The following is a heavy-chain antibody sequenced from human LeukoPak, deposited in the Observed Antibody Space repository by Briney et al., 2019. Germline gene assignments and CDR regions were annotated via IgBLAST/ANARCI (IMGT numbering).Heavy chain of an antibody. J-gene: IGHJ6*02. CDR2: ISWNSGSI. CDR3: AKENTLYGMDV. Sequence: GGSLRLSCAASGFTFDDYAMHWVRQAPGKGLEWVSGISWNSGSIGYADSVEGRFTISRDNAKNSLYLQMNSLRAEDTALYYCAKENTLYGMDVWGQGTTVTVSS. V-gene: IGHV3-9*01. CDR1: GFTFDDYA.